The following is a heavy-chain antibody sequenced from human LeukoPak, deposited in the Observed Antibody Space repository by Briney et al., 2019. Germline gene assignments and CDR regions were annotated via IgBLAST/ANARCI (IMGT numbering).Heavy chain of an antibody. Sequence: GASVKVSCKASGYTFTSYGISWVRQAPGQGLEWMGWISAYNGNINYAQKLQGRVTMTTDTSTSTAYMELRSLRSDDTAVYYCARDLGRRCSGGRCYYYYNYMDVWGKGTTVTISS. CDR2: ISAYNGNI. CDR1: GYTFTSYG. CDR3: ARDLGRRCSGGRCYYYYNYMDV. V-gene: IGHV1-18*01. D-gene: IGHD2-15*01. J-gene: IGHJ6*03.